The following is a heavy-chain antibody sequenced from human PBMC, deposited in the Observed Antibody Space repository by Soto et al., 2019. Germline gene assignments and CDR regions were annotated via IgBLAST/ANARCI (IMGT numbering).Heavy chain of an antibody. CDR1: GFPLGTHQ. CDR3: PRGFSAGKGSPPDF. D-gene: IGHD3-10*01. CDR2: LNGSGGST. Sequence: GGSLRLACSASGFPLGTHQVGWVRQPPGKGLEWVSGLNGSGGSTSSADSLKGRFAISRDNSKNTLYLQMNNLRDGDTAVYYCPRGFSAGKGSPPDFWGQGTLVTVS. V-gene: IGHV3-23*01. J-gene: IGHJ4*02.